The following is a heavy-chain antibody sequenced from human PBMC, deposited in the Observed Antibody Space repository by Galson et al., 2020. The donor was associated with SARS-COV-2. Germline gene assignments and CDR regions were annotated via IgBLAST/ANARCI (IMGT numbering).Heavy chain of an antibody. J-gene: IGHJ6*02. CDR1: GYTFTSYG. D-gene: IGHD1-26*01. Sequence: ASVKVSCKASGYTFTSYGISWVRQAPGQGLEWMGWISAYNGNTNYAQKLQGRVTMTTDTSTSTAYMELRSLRSDDTAVYYCARDRAVGATTYYDYGMDVWGQGTTVTVSS. CDR3: ARDRAVGATTYYDYGMDV. CDR2: ISAYNGNT. V-gene: IGHV1-18*01.